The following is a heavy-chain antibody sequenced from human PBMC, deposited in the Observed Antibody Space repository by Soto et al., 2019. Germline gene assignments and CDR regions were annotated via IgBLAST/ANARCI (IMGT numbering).Heavy chain of an antibody. CDR1: GFIFTDWF. D-gene: IGHD2-21*01. J-gene: IGHJ1*01. V-gene: IGHV1-46*01. Sequence: HLAQSGPEVERPGASVKISCKASGFIFTDWFMHWVRQAPGQGPEWMGIINTSGGNSIYSQKFQERVTMTRDTSTSTLYVELSSLTSADTAVYYCAKEGAIPGEVDAWGQGTMVTVSS. CDR2: INTSGGNS. CDR3: AKEGAIPGEVDA.